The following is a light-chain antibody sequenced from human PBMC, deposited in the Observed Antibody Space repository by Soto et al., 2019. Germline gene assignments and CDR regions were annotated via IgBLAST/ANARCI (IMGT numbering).Light chain of an antibody. CDR3: QQLNSYPRT. Sequence: NQLTQSPSSLSASVGDRVTITCRASQAISSYLAWYQQKPGRAPNLLIYGASTLQSGVPSRFSGSGSGTDFTLTISSLQPEDFATYYCQQLNSYPRTFGQGTKVEIK. CDR1: QAISSY. J-gene: IGKJ1*01. V-gene: IGKV1-9*01. CDR2: GAS.